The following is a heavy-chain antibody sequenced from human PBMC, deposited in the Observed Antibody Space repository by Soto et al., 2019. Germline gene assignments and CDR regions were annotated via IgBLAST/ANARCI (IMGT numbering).Heavy chain of an antibody. J-gene: IGHJ4*02. CDR1: GYTFTSYY. CDR2: INPSGGST. Sequence: ASVNVSCKASGYTFTSYYMHWVRQAPGQGLEWMGIINPSGGSTSYAQKFQGRVTMTTXXXXXXAXMXLXSXRSEXTAVYYCARMETSNSELDYWGQGTLVTVSS. CDR3: ARMETSNSELDY. D-gene: IGHD6-6*01. V-gene: IGHV1-46*01.